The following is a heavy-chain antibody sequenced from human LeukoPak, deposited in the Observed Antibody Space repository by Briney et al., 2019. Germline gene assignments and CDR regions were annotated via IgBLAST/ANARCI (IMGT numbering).Heavy chain of an antibody. J-gene: IGHJ4*02. CDR3: TDTVAG. Sequence: GGSLRLSCAASGFSVSNNYVTWVRQPPGKGLEWVSVIYSGGDTYYADSVKGRFTISGDNSKNMLYLQMNSLRVEDTAVYYCTDTVAGWGQGTLVTVS. CDR2: IYSGGDT. CDR1: GFSVSNNY. D-gene: IGHD4-23*01. V-gene: IGHV3-53*05.